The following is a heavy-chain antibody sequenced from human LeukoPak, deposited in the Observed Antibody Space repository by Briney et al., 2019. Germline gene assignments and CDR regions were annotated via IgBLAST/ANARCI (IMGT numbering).Heavy chain of an antibody. Sequence: PSETLSLTCTVSGGSISSGSYYWSWIRQPAGKGLEWIGRIYTSGSTNYNPSLKSRVTISVDTSKNQFSLKLSSVTAADTAVYYCARIVGGTHFDYWGQGTLVTVSS. V-gene: IGHV4-61*02. CDR1: GGSISSGSYY. CDR3: ARIVGGTHFDY. CDR2: IYTSGST. J-gene: IGHJ4*02. D-gene: IGHD1-26*01.